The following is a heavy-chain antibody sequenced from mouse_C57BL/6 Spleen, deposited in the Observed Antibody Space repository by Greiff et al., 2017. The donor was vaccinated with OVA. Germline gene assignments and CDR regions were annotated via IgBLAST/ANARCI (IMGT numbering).Heavy chain of an antibody. CDR3: AYYYGSSYVYAMDY. CDR2: ISSGSSTI. J-gene: IGHJ4*01. D-gene: IGHD1-1*01. V-gene: IGHV5-17*01. CDR1: GFTFSDYG. Sequence: DVKLVESGGGLVKPGGSLKLSCAASGFTFSDYGMHWVSQAPEKGLEWVAYISSGSSTIYYADTVKGRFTISRDKAKNTLFLEMTSLRSEDTAKYYCAYYYGSSYVYAMDYWGQGTSVTVSS.